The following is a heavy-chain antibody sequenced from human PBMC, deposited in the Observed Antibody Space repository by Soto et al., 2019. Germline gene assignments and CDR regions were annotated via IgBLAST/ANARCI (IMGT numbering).Heavy chain of an antibody. J-gene: IGHJ4*02. CDR1: GFTFNNYA. Sequence: EVQLLESGGGLVQAGGSLRLSCAASGFTFNNYAMTWVRQAPGKGLEWVSGTSGSGGSTYYADSVKGRFTISRDNSKSTLYLQMNSLRAEDTAVYYCAKGRGAFSYGQIDCWGQGTLVTVSS. V-gene: IGHV3-23*01. CDR3: AKGRGAFSYGQIDC. D-gene: IGHD5-18*01. CDR2: TSGSGGST.